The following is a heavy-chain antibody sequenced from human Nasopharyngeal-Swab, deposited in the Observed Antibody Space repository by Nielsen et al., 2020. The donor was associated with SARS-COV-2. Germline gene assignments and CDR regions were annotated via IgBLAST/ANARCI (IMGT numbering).Heavy chain of an antibody. Sequence: ETLSPTRAVSWSFISRGYYWGWIRPPPGSGRGWVGTLYHSGRTYYTPSLKSRVTTSVHTSKNQFSLKFSSVTAADTAVYYCARTATTYSRVYWFDRWGQGTLVTVSS. CDR3: ARTATTYSRVYWFDR. D-gene: IGHD1-1*01. CDR1: WSFISRGYY. V-gene: IGHV4-38-2*01. CDR2: LYHSGRT. J-gene: IGHJ5*02.